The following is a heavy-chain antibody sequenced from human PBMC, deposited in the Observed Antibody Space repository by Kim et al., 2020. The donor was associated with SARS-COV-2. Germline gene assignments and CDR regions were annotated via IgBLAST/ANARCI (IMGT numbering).Heavy chain of an antibody. J-gene: IGHJ5*02. CDR3: AGVQGLWFGALGWFDP. V-gene: IGHV4-59*01. CDR2: IYYSGST. Sequence: SETLSLTCTVSGGSISSYYWSWIRQPPGKGLEWIGDIYYSGSTNYNPSLKSRVTISVDTSKNQFSLKLSSVTAADTAVYYCAGVQGLWFGALGWFDPWGQGTLVSVSS. CDR1: GGSISSYY. D-gene: IGHD3-10*01.